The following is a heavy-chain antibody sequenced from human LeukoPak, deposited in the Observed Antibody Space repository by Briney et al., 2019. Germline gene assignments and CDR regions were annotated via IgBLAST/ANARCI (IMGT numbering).Heavy chain of an antibody. D-gene: IGHD6-13*01. CDR2: MSYDGNNH. Sequence: PGRSLRLSCETSGFTFLDYAVHWVRQAPGKGLEWVAVMSYDGNNHYYADSVKGRFTLSRDSSKNTLYLEMNSLRPEDTAVYYCTREWGAAADYWGQGTLVTVSS. CDR3: TREWGAAADY. CDR1: GFTFLDYA. J-gene: IGHJ4*02. V-gene: IGHV3-30-3*01.